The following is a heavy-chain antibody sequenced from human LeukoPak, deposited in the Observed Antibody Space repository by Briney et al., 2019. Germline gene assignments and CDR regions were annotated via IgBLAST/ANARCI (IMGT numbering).Heavy chain of an antibody. CDR3: ARGFGSGTSPIDL. D-gene: IGHD3-10*01. J-gene: IGHJ5*02. CDR1: ATSIRSVY. CDR2: IYATDLT. V-gene: IGHV4-4*07. Sequence: PSETLSLTCTVAATSIRSVYSSWVRQSARKGLEWIGRIYATDLTNYNPSLKSRVTLSVDMSKNELSLTLKSVTAADTAVYYCARGFGSGTSPIDLGAQGALVTVSS.